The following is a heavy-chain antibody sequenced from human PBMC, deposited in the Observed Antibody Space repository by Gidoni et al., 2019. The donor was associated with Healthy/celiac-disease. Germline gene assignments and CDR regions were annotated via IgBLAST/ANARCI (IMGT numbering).Heavy chain of an antibody. CDR1: GFPFGDYA. V-gene: IGHV3-49*05. Sequence: EVQLVESGGGLVTPGRSLRLSCTASGFPFGDYAMSSFRLAPGMGLELVGFIRSKAYGGKTEYAASVKGRFTISRDDSKSIAYLQMNSLKTEDTAVYYCTRDRGCSGGSCYFSIYVVGVKFDYWGQGTLVTVSS. CDR2: IRSKAYGGKT. J-gene: IGHJ4*02. CDR3: TRDRGCSGGSCYFSIYVVGVKFDY. D-gene: IGHD2-15*01.